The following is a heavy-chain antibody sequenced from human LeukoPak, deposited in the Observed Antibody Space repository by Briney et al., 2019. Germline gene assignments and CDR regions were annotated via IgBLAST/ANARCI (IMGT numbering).Heavy chain of an antibody. J-gene: IGHJ4*02. D-gene: IGHD3-10*01. V-gene: IGHV1-2*02. CDR2: VNPNSGDT. CDR3: ARASYYYGSGSHFDY. Sequence: ASVKVSCKASGYTFTDYYIHWVRQAPGQGLEWMGWVNPNSGDTYYAQKFQGRVTMTRDTSISTAYIELSRLRSDDTAVYYCARASYYYGSGSHFDYWGQGTLVTVSS. CDR1: GYTFTDYY.